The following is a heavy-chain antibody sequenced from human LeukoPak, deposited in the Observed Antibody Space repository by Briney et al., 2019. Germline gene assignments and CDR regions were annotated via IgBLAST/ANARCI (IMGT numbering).Heavy chain of an antibody. Sequence: SETLSLTCAVYGGSFSGYYWSWIRQPPGKGLEWIGKISHSGSTNYNASLESRVTISLDSFKNQFSLKLTSVTAADMAVYYCARVDGYSYVSGNFYNYWFDPWGRGTLVTVSS. V-gene: IGHV4-34*01. CDR1: GGSFSGYY. D-gene: IGHD3-10*01. J-gene: IGHJ5*02. CDR3: ARVDGYSYVSGNFYNYWFDP. CDR2: ISHSGST.